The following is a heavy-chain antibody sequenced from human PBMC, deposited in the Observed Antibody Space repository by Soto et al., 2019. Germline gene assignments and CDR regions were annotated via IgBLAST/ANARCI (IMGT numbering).Heavy chain of an antibody. V-gene: IGHV1-18*01. CDR1: AYSFTSYA. Sequence: VQLVQSGAEVKKPGASVKVSCKASAYSFTSYAISWVRQAPGQGLEWMGWINTYNGKTNYAQNVQGRLTLTTDTSTTTAYMELRHLTSADTAVYFCARGYNNGWYTFDYWGQGTLANVSS. CDR3: ARGYNNGWYTFDY. CDR2: INTYNGKT. J-gene: IGHJ4*02. D-gene: IGHD6-19*01.